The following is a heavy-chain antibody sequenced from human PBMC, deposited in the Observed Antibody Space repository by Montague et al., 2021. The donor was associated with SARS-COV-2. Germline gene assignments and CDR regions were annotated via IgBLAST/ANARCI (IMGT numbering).Heavy chain of an antibody. D-gene: IGHD2-2*01. V-gene: IGHV4-39*01. CDR2: IYFNGHS. Sequence: SETLSLTCTVSGGSISNSHYYCAWIRQPPGKGLEWIGIIYFNGHSYYNPSLKNRASISLDTSKNQYYLKLNSVAAADTAVYYCARQPPYQTGALDIWGQGTMVTVSS. CDR3: ARQPPYQTGALDI. CDR1: GGSISNSHYY. J-gene: IGHJ3*02.